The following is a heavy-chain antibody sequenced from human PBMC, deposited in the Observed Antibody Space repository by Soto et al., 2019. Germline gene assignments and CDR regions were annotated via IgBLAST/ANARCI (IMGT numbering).Heavy chain of an antibody. Sequence: LRLSCAASGFTFSSYAMSWVRQAPGKGLEWVSAISGSGDSTYYADSVKGRFTISRDNSKNTLFLQMNSLRAADTAIYYCAIGYSYAPFDPWGRGNLVTVSS. CDR3: AIGYSYAPFDP. CDR1: GFTFSSYA. CDR2: ISGSGDST. J-gene: IGHJ5*02. D-gene: IGHD5-18*01. V-gene: IGHV3-23*01.